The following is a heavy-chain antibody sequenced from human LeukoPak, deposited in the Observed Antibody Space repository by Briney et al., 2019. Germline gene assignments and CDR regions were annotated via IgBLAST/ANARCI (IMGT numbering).Heavy chain of an antibody. CDR1: GVSISSSSYY. V-gene: IGHV4-39*07. CDR2: IYYSGST. Sequence: SETLSLTCTVSGVSISSSSYYWGWIRQPPGKGLEWIGSIYYSGSTNYNPSLKSRVTISVDTSKNHFSLKLSSVTAADTAVYYCARGDGDDGWFDPWGQGTLVTVSS. D-gene: IGHD4-17*01. CDR3: ARGDGDDGWFDP. J-gene: IGHJ5*02.